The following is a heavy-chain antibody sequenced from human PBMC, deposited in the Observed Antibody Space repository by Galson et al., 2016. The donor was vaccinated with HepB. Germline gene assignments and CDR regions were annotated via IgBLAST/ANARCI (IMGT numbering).Heavy chain of an antibody. CDR1: GFTFIDYA. V-gene: IGHV3-23*01. CDR2: ISGSGGHT. D-gene: IGHD6-19*01. J-gene: IGHJ5*02. CDR3: AKEPYGSGWFGQFDP. Sequence: SLRLSCAVSGFTFIDYAMSWVRQAPGKGLEWVSGISGSGGHTYYADSVKGRFTISRDNSKNTLCLQMSGLRVEDTAVFYCAKEPYGSGWFGQFDPWGQGTLVSVSS.